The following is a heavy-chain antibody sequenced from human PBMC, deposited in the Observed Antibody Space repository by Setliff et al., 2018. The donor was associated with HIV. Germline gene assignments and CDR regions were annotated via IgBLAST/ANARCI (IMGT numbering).Heavy chain of an antibody. CDR3: AKLQEGHVYSHYDS. D-gene: IGHD2-21*01. J-gene: IGHJ4*02. CDR1: GFSFSLYA. V-gene: IGHV3-23*01. Sequence: GSLRLSCKATGFSFSLYAMSWVRQAPGKGLEWVSSISGSGRKTYYGDSVKGRFTISRDNSWDTVDLQMNTLRAEDTAVYYCAKLQEGHVYSHYDSWGQGTLVTVSS. CDR2: ISGSGRKT.